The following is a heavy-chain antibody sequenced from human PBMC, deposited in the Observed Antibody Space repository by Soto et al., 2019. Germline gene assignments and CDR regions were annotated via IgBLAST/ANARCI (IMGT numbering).Heavy chain of an antibody. Sequence: GGSLRLSCAASGFTFSSYWISWVRQAPWKGLEWVANIKKDGSEKYYVDSVKGRFTISRDNAKNSLYLQMNSLRAEDTAVYYCERDDAGAIQYYYCGMEVGGEGTKV. CDR1: GFTFSSYW. J-gene: IGHJ6*02. CDR3: ERDDAGAIQYYYCGMEV. D-gene: IGHD1-26*01. CDR2: IKKDGSEK. V-gene: IGHV3-7*01.